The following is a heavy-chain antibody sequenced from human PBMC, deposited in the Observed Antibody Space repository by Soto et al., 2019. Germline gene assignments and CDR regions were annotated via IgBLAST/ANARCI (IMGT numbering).Heavy chain of an antibody. Sequence: SETLSLTCTVSGGSISSSSYYWGWIRQPPGKGLEWIGSIYYSGSTYYNPSLKSRVTISVDTSKNQFSLKLRSVTAADTAVYYCARHSAKLSMVSNWFDPWGQGTLVTVS. CDR1: GGSISSSSYY. V-gene: IGHV4-39*01. D-gene: IGHD3-10*01. CDR2: IYYSGST. CDR3: ARHSAKLSMVSNWFDP. J-gene: IGHJ5*02.